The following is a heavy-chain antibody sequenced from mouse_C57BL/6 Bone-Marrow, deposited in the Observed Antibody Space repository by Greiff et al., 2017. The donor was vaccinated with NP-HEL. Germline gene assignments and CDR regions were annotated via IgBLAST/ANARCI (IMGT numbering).Heavy chain of an antibody. V-gene: IGHV1-55*01. D-gene: IGHD1-1*01. J-gene: IGHJ3*01. CDR2: IYPGSGST. CDR3: ARSYYDGSSRGFAY. Sequence: VQLQQPGAELVKPGASVKMSCKASGYTFTSYWIPWVKQRPGQGLEWIGEIYPGSGSTNYNEKFKSKATLTVDTSSSTAYMQLSSLTSEDSAVYYCARSYYDGSSRGFAYWGQGTLVTVSA. CDR1: GYTFTSYW.